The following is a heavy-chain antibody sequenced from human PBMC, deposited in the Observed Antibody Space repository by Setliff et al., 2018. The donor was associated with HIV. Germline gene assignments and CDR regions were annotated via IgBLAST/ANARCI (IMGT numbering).Heavy chain of an antibody. V-gene: IGHV3-21*01. Sequence: GGSLRLSCAASGFTFSSYSMNWVRQAPGKGLEWVSSISSSSSYIYYADSVKGRFTISRDNAKNSLYLQMNSLRAEDTAVYYCAKAGPGDWYFDLWGRGTLVTVSS. CDR2: ISSSSSYI. CDR3: AKAGPGDWYFDL. J-gene: IGHJ2*01. CDR1: GFTFSSYS. D-gene: IGHD3-10*01.